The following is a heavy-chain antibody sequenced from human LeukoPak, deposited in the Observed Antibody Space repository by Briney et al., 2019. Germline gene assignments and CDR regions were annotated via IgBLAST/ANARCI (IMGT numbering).Heavy chain of an antibody. V-gene: IGHV3-53*01. CDR3: ARSSSSGWYPSWFDP. CDR2: IYSGGST. D-gene: IGHD6-19*01. J-gene: IGHJ5*02. CDR1: GFTVSSNY. Sequence: GGSLRLSCAASGFTVSSNYMSWVRQAPGKGLEWVSVIYSGGSTYYADSVKGRFTISRDNAKNSLYLQMNSLRAEDTAVYYCARSSSSGWYPSWFDPWGQGTLVTVSS.